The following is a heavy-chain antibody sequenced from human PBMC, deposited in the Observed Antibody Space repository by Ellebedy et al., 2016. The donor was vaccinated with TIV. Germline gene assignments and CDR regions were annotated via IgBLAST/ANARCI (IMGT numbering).Heavy chain of an antibody. CDR1: GYTFTGYY. CDR3: ARAHQIGTWFY. CDR2: INPNSGGT. J-gene: IGHJ4*02. Sequence: AASVKVSCKASGYTFTGYYMHWARQAPGHGLEWMGWINPNSGGTNYAQKFQGRVTMTRDTSISTAYMELSRLRSDATAVYYCARAHQIGTWFYWGQGTLVTVSS. D-gene: IGHD1-14*01. V-gene: IGHV1-2*02.